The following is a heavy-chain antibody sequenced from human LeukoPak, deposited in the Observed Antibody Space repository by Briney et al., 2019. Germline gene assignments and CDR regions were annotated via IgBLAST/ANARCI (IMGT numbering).Heavy chain of an antibody. D-gene: IGHD6-19*01. J-gene: IGHJ5*02. Sequence: GASVKVSCKASGYTFTSCYMHWVRQAPGQGLEWMGIINPSGGSTSYAQKFQGRVTMTRDMSTSTVYMELSSLRSEDTAVYYCARRSEDSSGWYHWFDPWGQGTLVTVSS. V-gene: IGHV1-46*01. CDR1: GYTFTSCY. CDR2: INPSGGST. CDR3: ARRSEDSSGWYHWFDP.